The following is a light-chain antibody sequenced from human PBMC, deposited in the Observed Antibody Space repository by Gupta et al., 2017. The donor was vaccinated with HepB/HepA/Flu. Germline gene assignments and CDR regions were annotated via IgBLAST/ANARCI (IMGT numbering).Light chain of an antibody. CDR3: SSYTSSSTLVV. CDR1: SSDVGGYNY. CDR2: DVS. J-gene: IGLJ2*01. V-gene: IGLV2-14*03. Sequence: QSALTQPASVSGSPAPSITISCTGTSSDVGGYNYVSWYQQHPGKAPKLMIYDVSTRPSGVSNRFSGSKSGNTASLTISGLQAEDEADYYCSSYTSSSTLVVFGGGTKLTVL.